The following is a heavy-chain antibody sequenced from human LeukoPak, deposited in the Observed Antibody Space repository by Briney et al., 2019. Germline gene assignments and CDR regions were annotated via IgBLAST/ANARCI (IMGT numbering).Heavy chain of an antibody. D-gene: IGHD1-14*01. Sequence: PEGSLRLSCAASGFTFSSYAMSWVRQAPGKGLEWVSAISGSGGSTYYADSVKGRFTISRDNSKNTLYLQINSLRAEDTAIYYCAREPNFDDHAFDYWGQGTLVTVSS. CDR1: GFTFSSYA. J-gene: IGHJ4*02. CDR3: AREPNFDDHAFDY. CDR2: ISGSGGST. V-gene: IGHV3-23*01.